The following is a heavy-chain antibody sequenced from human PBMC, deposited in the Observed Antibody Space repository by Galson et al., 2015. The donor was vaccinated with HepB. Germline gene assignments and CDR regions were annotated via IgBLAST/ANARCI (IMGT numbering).Heavy chain of an antibody. J-gene: IGHJ6*02. D-gene: IGHD6-13*01. CDR2: THYRARWYS. V-gene: IGHV6-1*01. CDR1: GDSVSNNNAA. Sequence: CAISGDSVSNNNAAWNWIRQSPSRGLEWLGRTHYRARWYSDYAVSVRSRITINADTSKDHFSLQLHSVTPEDTAVYYCAGVPGTIYYYGMDVWGQGTTVTVSS. CDR3: AGVPGTIYYYGMDV.